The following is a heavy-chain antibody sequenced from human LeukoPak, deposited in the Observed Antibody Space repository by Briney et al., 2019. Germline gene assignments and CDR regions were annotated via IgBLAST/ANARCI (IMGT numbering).Heavy chain of an antibody. D-gene: IGHD3-22*01. J-gene: IGHJ6*03. CDR1: DDSITMYY. CDR3: ARTYDSPGYYSPDYYYMDV. CDR2: VDHTGST. V-gene: IGHV4-59*12. Sequence: PSETLSLTCTVSDDSITMYYWTWIRQPPGKGLEWIGYVDHTGSTKFNPSLNGRVSISRDTSNNFFSLRLRSVTAADTAVYYCARTYDSPGYYSPDYYYMDVWGKGTTVTISS.